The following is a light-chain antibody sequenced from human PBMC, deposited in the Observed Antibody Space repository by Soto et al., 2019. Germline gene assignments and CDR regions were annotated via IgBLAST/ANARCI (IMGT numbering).Light chain of an antibody. J-gene: IGLJ2*01. V-gene: IGLV1-47*01. CDR1: SSNIGSNY. CDR2: RNN. CDR3: AAWDDSLSVV. Sequence: QSVLTQPPSASATPGQRVTLSCSGSSSNIGSNYVYWYQQLPGTAPKLLIYRNNQRPSGVPDRFSGSKSGTSASLAISGLRSEDEADYYCAAWDDSLSVVFGGGTKLTVL.